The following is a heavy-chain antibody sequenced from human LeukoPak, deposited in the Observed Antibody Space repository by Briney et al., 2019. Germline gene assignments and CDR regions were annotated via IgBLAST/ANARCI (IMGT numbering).Heavy chain of an antibody. CDR1: GYTLTSYY. D-gene: IGHD6-19*01. CDR3: AKGPFRSPTSSESSFDP. Sequence: ASVKVSCKASGYTLTSYYLHWVRQAPGQGLEWMAIINPSGDTTSHAQKFQGRVTMTRDTSASIVYMELSSLRSEDTAVYYCAKGPFRSPTSSESSFDPWGQGTLVTVSS. J-gene: IGHJ5*02. CDR2: INPSGDTT. V-gene: IGHV1-46*01.